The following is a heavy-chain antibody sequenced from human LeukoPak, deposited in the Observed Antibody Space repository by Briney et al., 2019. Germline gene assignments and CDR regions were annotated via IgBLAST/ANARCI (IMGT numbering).Heavy chain of an antibody. CDR1: GGSISSYY. CDR2: IYYSGST. J-gene: IGHJ5*02. V-gene: IGHV4-59*01. D-gene: IGHD3-22*01. CDR3: ATYGTYYYDSSGYFVH. Sequence: SETLSLTCSVSGGSISSYYWSWLRQPPGKGLEWIGYIYYSGSTNYNPSLKSRVTISVDTSKNQFSLKLSSVTAADTAVYYCATYGTYYYDSSGYFVHWGQGTLVTVSS.